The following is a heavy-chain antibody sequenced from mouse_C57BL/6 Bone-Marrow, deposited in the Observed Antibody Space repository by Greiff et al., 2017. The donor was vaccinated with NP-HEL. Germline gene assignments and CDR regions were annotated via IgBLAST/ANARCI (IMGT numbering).Heavy chain of an antibody. CDR2: IDPSDSYT. V-gene: IGHV1-69*01. Sequence: QLQQPGAELVMPGASVKLSCKASGYTFTSYWMHWVKQRPGQGLEWIGEIDPSDSYTNYNQKFKGKSTLTVDKSTSTAYMQLSSLTSEDSAVYYCARGATVVDYFDYWGQGTTLTVSS. J-gene: IGHJ2*01. CDR3: ARGATVVDYFDY. CDR1: GYTFTSYW. D-gene: IGHD1-1*01.